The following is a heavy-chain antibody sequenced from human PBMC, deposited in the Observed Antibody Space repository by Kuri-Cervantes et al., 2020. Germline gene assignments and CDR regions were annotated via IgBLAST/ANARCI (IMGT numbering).Heavy chain of an antibody. J-gene: IGHJ4*02. CDR2: IRSKANSYAT. D-gene: IGHD2-15*01. CDR3: AKDGCSGGSCYFNY. V-gene: IGHV3-73*01. CDR1: GFTFSGSA. Sequence: GESLKTSCAASGFTFSGSAMHWVRQASGKGLEWVGRIRSKANSYATAYAASVKGRFTISRDDSKNTLYLQMNSLRAEDTAVYYCAKDGCSGGSCYFNYWGQGTLVTVSS.